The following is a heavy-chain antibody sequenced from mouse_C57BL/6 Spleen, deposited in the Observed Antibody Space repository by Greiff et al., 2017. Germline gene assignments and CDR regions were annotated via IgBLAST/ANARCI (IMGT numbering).Heavy chain of an antibody. CDR2: IYPGSGNT. Sequence: QVQLQQSGAELVRPGASVKLSCKASGYTFTDYYINWVKQRPGQGLEWIARIYPGSGNTYYNEKFKGKATLTAEKSSSTAYMQLSSLTSEDSAVYCCARNYYGSSYGYFDVWGTGTTVTVSS. CDR3: ARNYYGSSYGYFDV. CDR1: GYTFTDYY. D-gene: IGHD1-1*01. V-gene: IGHV1-76*01. J-gene: IGHJ1*03.